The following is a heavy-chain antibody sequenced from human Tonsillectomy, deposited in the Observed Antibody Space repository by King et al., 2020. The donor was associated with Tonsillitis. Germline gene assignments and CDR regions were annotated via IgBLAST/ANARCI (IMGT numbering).Heavy chain of an antibody. J-gene: IGHJ4*02. CDR2: IWYDGSRK. D-gene: IGHD6-13*01. CDR1: GFTFNNYG. CDR3: ARGGSGIAAAGPDY. Sequence: VQLVESGGGVVQPGRSLRLSCAASGFTFNNYGMHWVRQAPGKGLEWVAVIWYDGSRKYYAGSVKGRFTISRDNSKNTLYLQMNSLRAEDTAVYYCARGGSGIAAAGPDYWGQGTLVIVSS. V-gene: IGHV3-33*01.